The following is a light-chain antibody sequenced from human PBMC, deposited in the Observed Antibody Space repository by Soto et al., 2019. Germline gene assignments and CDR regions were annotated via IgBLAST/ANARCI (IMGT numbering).Light chain of an antibody. CDR1: QSIRSW. V-gene: IGKV1-5*01. Sequence: DLQMTQSPSILSASVGDRVTITCRASQSIRSWLAWYQQKPGKAPKLLIYDAYSLESGVPSRFSGRRSGTEFTLTISSLEPEDFAVYYCQQRSNWPNTFGGRTKV. CDR2: DAY. J-gene: IGKJ4*01. CDR3: QQRSNWPNT.